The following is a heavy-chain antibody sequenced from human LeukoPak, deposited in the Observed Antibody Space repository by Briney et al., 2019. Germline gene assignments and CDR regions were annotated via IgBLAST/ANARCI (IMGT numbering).Heavy chain of an antibody. Sequence: SVKVSCKASGGTFSSYAISWVRQAPGQGLEWMRRIIPIFGTANYAQKFQGRVTITTDESTSTAYMELSSLISEDTAVYYCAVSRADSSGYYSDYWGQGTLVTVSS. V-gene: IGHV1-69*05. J-gene: IGHJ4*02. CDR1: GGTFSSYA. CDR2: IIPIFGTA. D-gene: IGHD3-22*01. CDR3: AVSRADSSGYYSDY.